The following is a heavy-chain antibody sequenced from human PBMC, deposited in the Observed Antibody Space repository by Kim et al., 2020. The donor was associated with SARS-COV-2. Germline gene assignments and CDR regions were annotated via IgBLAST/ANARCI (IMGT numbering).Heavy chain of an antibody. V-gene: IGHV4-39*01. Sequence: SETLSLTCTVSGGSISSSSYYWGWIRQPPGKGLEWIGSIYYSGSTYYNPSLKSRVTISVDTSKNQFSLKLSSVTAADTAVYYCAGGWDQLVKDYWGQGTLVTVSS. CDR1: GGSISSSSYY. J-gene: IGHJ4*02. CDR2: IYYSGST. D-gene: IGHD2-2*01. CDR3: AGGWDQLVKDY.